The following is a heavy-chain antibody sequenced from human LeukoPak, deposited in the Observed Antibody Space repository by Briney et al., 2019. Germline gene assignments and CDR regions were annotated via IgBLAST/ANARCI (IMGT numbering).Heavy chain of an antibody. CDR3: ARVATTVTDVAYFDY. J-gene: IGHJ4*02. CDR2: IYYSGST. Sequence: SETLSLTCTVSGGSISSYYWSWIRQPPGKGLEWIGYIYYSGSTNYNPSLKSRVTISVDTSKNQFSLKLSSVTAADTAVYYCARVATTVTDVAYFDYWGQGTLVTVSS. D-gene: IGHD4-17*01. CDR1: GGSISSYY. V-gene: IGHV4-59*01.